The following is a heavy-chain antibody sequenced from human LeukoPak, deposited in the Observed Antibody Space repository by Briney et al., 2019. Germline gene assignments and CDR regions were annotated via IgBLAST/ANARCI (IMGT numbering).Heavy chain of an antibody. V-gene: IGHV3-7*01. Sequence: GGSLRLSCVASGFTFSSYSMSWVRQAPGKGLEWVANLKKDGSEKYYVDSVKGRFTISRDNAKNSLYLQMNSLRAEDTAVYYCARVPLQQWRPLFDFWGQGTLVTVSS. D-gene: IGHD6-19*01. CDR3: ARVPLQQWRPLFDF. J-gene: IGHJ4*02. CDR1: GFTFSSYS. CDR2: LKKDGSEK.